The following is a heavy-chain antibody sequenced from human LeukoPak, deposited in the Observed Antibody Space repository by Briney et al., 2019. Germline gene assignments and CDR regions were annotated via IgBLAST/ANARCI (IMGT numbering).Heavy chain of an antibody. Sequence: GGSLRLSCAASGXTVSSHDVSWVRQAPGKGLEWVSVIYMGGTTYYADSVKGRFTISRHSSKNTLYLQMDSLRAEDTAVYYCARVGDEVAYTRGYLDHWGQGTLVTVSS. CDR2: IYMGGTT. V-gene: IGHV3-53*04. CDR1: GXTVSSHD. CDR3: ARVGDEVAYTRGYLDH. J-gene: IGHJ4*02. D-gene: IGHD3-16*01.